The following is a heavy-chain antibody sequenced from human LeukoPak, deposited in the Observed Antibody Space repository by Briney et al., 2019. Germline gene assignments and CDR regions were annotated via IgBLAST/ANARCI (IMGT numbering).Heavy chain of an antibody. Sequence: EASVKVSCKASGGTFSSYAISWVRQAPGQGLEWMGGIIPIFGTANYAQKFQGRVTITADESTSTVYMELSSLKSEDTAVYYCASEGAYYDSSGYPVIWGQGTMVTVSS. V-gene: IGHV1-69*13. CDR2: IIPIFGTA. D-gene: IGHD3-22*01. CDR3: ASEGAYYDSSGYPVI. J-gene: IGHJ3*02. CDR1: GGTFSSYA.